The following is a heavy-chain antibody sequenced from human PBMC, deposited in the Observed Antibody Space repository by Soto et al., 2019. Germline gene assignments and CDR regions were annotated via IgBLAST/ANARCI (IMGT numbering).Heavy chain of an antibody. CDR1: GGTFSSYA. V-gene: IGHV1-69*10. D-gene: IGHD5-12*01. CDR2: IIPIFGIA. J-gene: IGHJ6*03. CDR3: ARDDGSGGYSGYDPYYYYYYMDV. Sequence: ASVKVSCKASGGTFSSYAISWVRQAPGQGLEWMGGIIPIFGIANYAQKFQGRVTITADKSTSTAYMELSSLRSEDTAVYYCARDDGSGGYSGYDPYYYYYYMDVWGKGTTVTVSS.